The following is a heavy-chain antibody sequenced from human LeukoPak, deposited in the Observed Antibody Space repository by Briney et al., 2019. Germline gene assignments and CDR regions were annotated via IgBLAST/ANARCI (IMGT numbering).Heavy chain of an antibody. CDR1: GFTFSSYA. V-gene: IGHV3-30-3*02. D-gene: IGHD5-12*01. Sequence: PGSSLRLSCAASGFTFSSYAMHWVRQAPGKGLEWVAVILYDGGNAHYADSVRGRFTISRDNPKNTLWLQMNSLTPDDTAVYYCAQGEFSGLDYWGQGTLVTVSS. CDR2: ILYDGGNA. J-gene: IGHJ4*02. CDR3: AQGEFSGLDY.